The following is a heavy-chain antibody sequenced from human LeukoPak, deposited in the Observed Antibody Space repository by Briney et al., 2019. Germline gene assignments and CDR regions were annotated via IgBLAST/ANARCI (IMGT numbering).Heavy chain of an antibody. CDR1: GFTVSGSH. D-gene: IGHD3-10*01. CDR3: AGGRFGES. Sequence: GGSLRLSCAASGFTVSGSHMTWVRQAPGKGLEWVSIIYTGASTYYADSVKGRFTISRDKSKNTLDLQMNSLRAEDTAVYYCAGGRFGESWGQGTLVTVSS. J-gene: IGHJ5*02. CDR2: IYTGAST. V-gene: IGHV3-53*01.